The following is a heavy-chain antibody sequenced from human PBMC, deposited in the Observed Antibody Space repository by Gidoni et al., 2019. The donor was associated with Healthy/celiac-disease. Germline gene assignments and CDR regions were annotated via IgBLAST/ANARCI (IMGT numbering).Heavy chain of an antibody. J-gene: IGHJ5*02. D-gene: IGHD3-3*01. Sequence: QVQLQESGPGLVKPSETLSLTCTVSGGSISSYYWSWIRQPPGKGLEWIGYIYYSGSTNYNPSLKSRVTISVDTSKNQFSLKLSSVTAADTAVYYCARDRGFLEWSYGKSNWFDPWGQGTLVTVSS. CDR2: IYYSGST. CDR3: ARDRGFLEWSYGKSNWFDP. V-gene: IGHV4-59*01. CDR1: GGSISSYY.